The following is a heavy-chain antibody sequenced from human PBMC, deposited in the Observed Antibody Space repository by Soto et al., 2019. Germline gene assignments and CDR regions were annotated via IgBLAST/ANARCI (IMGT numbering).Heavy chain of an antibody. CDR1: GYTFTGYG. CDR2: ISAYNSNT. J-gene: IGHJ4*02. CDR3: AIVSFWSGYSKGGIDY. D-gene: IGHD3-3*01. Sequence: QVQLVQSGAEVKKPGASVKVSCKASGYTFTGYGISWVRQAPGQGLEWWGWISAYNSNTSYREELQGRVTMTTDTSTSTAYMELRSLRSDATAVYYCAIVSFWSGYSKGGIDYWGQGTLDTVSS. V-gene: IGHV1-18*01.